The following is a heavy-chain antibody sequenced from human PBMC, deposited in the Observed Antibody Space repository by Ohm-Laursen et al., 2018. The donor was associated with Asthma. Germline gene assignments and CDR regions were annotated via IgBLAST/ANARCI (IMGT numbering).Heavy chain of an antibody. CDR3: AKDFPLNYYDSSGYYYL. V-gene: IGHV3-23*01. CDR2: ISGSGGST. D-gene: IGHD3-22*01. CDR1: GFTFSSYA. J-gene: IGHJ4*02. Sequence: SLRLSCSASGFTFSSYAMSWVRQAPGKGLEWVSAISGSGGSTYYADSVKGRFTISRDNSKSTLYLQMNSLRAEDTAVYYCAKDFPLNYYDSSGYYYLWGQGTLVTVSS.